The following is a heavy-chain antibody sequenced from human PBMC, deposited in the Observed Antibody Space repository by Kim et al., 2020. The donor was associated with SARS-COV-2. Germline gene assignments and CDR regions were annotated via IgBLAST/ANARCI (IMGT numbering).Heavy chain of an antibody. CDR3: ARARSIRGRGYSYGYYYYGMDV. D-gene: IGHD5-18*01. CDR1: GYTFTSYD. V-gene: IGHV1-8*01. Sequence: ASVKVSCKASGYTFTSYDINWVRQATGQGLEWMGWMNPNSGNTGYAQKFQGRVTMTRNTSISTAYMELSSLRSEDTAVYYCARARSIRGRGYSYGYYYYGMDVWGQGTTVTVSS. CDR2: MNPNSGNT. J-gene: IGHJ6*02.